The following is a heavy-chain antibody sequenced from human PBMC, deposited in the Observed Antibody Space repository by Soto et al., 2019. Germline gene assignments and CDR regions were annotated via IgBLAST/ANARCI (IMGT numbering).Heavy chain of an antibody. D-gene: IGHD3-16*02. V-gene: IGHV3-23*01. CDR3: ARVYVWGSYRHFDY. J-gene: IGHJ4*02. CDR2: ISGSGGST. CDR1: GFTFSSYA. Sequence: EVQLLESGGGLVQPGGSLRLSCAASGFTFSSYAMSWVRQAPGKRLEWVSAISGSGGSTYYADSVKGRFTISRDNSKNTLYLQMNSLRAEDTAVYYCARVYVWGSYRHFDYWGQGTLVTVSS.